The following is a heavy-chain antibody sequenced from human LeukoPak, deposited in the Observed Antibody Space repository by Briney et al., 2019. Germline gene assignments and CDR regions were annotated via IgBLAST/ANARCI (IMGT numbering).Heavy chain of an antibody. CDR1: GFTFSSYN. CDR2: ISSSGSTI. V-gene: IGHV3-48*03. CDR3: ARGGYSGSYQKVDY. Sequence: PGGSLRLSCAASGFTFSSYNMNWVRQAPGKGPEWLSYISSSGSTIYYGDSVKGRFTTSRDNAKNSLFLQMESLRAEDTAVYYCARGGYSGSYQKVDYWGQGTLVTVSS. J-gene: IGHJ4*02. D-gene: IGHD1-26*01.